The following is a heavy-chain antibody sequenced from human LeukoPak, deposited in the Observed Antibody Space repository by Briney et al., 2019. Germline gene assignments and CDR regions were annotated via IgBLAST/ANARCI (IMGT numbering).Heavy chain of an antibody. CDR2: ISSSSSTI. Sequence: GGPLRLSCAASGFTFSSYSMNWVRQAPGKGLEWVSYISSSSSTIYYADSVKGRFTISRDNAKNSLYLQMNSLRAEDTAVYYCARDRGFWSGYYSLTGYWGQGTLVTVSS. CDR1: GFTFSSYS. CDR3: ARDRGFWSGYYSLTGY. J-gene: IGHJ4*02. D-gene: IGHD3-3*01. V-gene: IGHV3-48*01.